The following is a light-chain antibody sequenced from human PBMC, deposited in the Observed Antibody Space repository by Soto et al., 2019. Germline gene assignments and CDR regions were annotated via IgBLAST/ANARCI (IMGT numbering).Light chain of an antibody. CDR1: QSVSSSY. J-gene: IGKJ4*01. CDR2: GTS. Sequence: EIVLTQSPGTLSLSPGERATLSCRASQSVSSSYLAWYQQKPGQAPRLLIYGTSSSATCIPDRFSGSGSGTDFTLTITRLEPEEFAVYYCQQYGSSPITFVGGAKLEIK. CDR3: QQYGSSPIT. V-gene: IGKV3-20*01.